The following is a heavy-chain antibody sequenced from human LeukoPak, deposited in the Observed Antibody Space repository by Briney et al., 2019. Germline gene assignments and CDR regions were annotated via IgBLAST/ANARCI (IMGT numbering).Heavy chain of an antibody. V-gene: IGHV3-7*01. J-gene: IGHJ4*02. CDR2: IKQDGSEK. Sequence: TGGSLRLSCAASGFTFSSYWMSWVRQAPGKGLEWVANIKQDGSEKYYVDSVKGRFTISRDNAKNSLYLQMNSPRAEDTAVYYCARDLTDYHDSSGYYLDYWGQGTLVTVSS. CDR3: ARDLTDYHDSSGYYLDY. D-gene: IGHD3-22*01. CDR1: GFTFSSYW.